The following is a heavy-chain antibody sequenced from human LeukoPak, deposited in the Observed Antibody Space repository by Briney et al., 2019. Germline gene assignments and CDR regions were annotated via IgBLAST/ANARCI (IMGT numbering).Heavy chain of an antibody. CDR3: AKGISNFNWFDP. D-gene: IGHD3-3*02. V-gene: IGHV3-43*02. CDR2: ISGDGGST. Sequence: GGSLRLSCAASGFTFDDYAMHWVRQAPGKGLEWVSLISGDGGSTYYADSVKGRFTISRDNSKNSLYMQMNSLRTEDTALYYCAKGISNFNWFDPWGQGTLVTVSS. CDR1: GFTFDDYA. J-gene: IGHJ5*02.